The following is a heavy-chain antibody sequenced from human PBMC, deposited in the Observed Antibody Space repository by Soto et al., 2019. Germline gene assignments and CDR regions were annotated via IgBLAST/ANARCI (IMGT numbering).Heavy chain of an antibody. J-gene: IGHJ4*02. CDR3: AREASNRGWSGGRKYYFDY. V-gene: IGHV3-9*01. D-gene: IGHD6-19*01. CDR1: GFSFDDYA. CDR2: ITWNSGTF. Sequence: EVQLVESGGGLVQPGRSLRLSCAASGFSFDDYAMHWVRQAPGKGLEWVSGITWNSGTFGYADSLKGRFTISRDNTKNSLHLQMDSLRAEDTALYYCAREASNRGWSGGRKYYFDYWGQGTPVTVSS.